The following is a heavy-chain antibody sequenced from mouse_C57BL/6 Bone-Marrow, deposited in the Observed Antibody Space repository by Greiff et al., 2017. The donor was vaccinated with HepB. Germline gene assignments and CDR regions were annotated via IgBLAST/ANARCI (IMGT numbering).Heavy chain of an antibody. CDR3: AKRGLPHYYAMDY. V-gene: IGHV2-5*01. CDR2: IWRGGST. J-gene: IGHJ4*01. CDR1: GFSLTSYG. Sequence: VQRVESGPGLVQPSQSLSITCTVSGFSLTSYGVHWVRQSPGKGLEWLGVIWRGGSTDYNAAFMSRLSITKDNSKSQVFFKMNSLQADDTAIYYCAKRGLPHYYAMDYWGQGTSVTVSS. D-gene: IGHD2-2*01.